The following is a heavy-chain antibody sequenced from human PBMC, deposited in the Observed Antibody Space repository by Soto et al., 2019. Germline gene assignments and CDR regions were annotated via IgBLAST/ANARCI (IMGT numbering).Heavy chain of an antibody. CDR1: GFTFSSYA. D-gene: IGHD5-12*01. J-gene: IGHJ4*02. CDR3: ASRDGYNSPFDY. Sequence: EVQLLESGGGLVQPGGSLRLSCAASGFTFSSYAMSWVRQAPGKGLEWVSAISGSGGSTYYADSVKGRFTISRDNSKNTLYLQINSLRAEDTAVYYCASRDGYNSPFDYWGQGTLVTVSS. CDR2: ISGSGGST. V-gene: IGHV3-23*01.